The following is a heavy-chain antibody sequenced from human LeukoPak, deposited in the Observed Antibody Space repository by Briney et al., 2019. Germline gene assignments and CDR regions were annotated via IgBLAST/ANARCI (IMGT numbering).Heavy chain of an antibody. D-gene: IGHD2-2*01. CDR2: IYSSGST. J-gene: IGHJ3*02. CDR1: GDSINNYY. Sequence: PSQTLSLTCTVSGDSINNYYWSWLRQPAGKGLEWIGRIYSSGSTNYNPSLKSRLTMSVDTSKNQFSLKLRSVTAADTAVYYCARQVPGNDAFDIWGQGTMVTVSS. V-gene: IGHV4-4*07. CDR3: ARQVPGNDAFDI.